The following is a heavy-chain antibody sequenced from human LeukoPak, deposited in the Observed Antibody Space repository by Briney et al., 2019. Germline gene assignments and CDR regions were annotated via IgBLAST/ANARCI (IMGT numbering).Heavy chain of an antibody. D-gene: IGHD3-9*01. J-gene: IGHJ4*02. V-gene: IGHV3-23*01. CDR1: GFTFSSYA. CDR2: IGGSGDST. CDR3: AKEADDWYPRPFDY. Sequence: PGGSLRLSCAASGFTFSSYAMTRVRQAPGRGLEWVSAIGGSGDSTYYADSVKGRFTISRDNSKNTLYLQMNSLTAEDTAVYYCAKEADDWYPRPFDYWGQGTLVTVSS.